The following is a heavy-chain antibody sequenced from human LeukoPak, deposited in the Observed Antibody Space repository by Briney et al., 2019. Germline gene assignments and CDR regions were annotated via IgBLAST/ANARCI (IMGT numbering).Heavy chain of an antibody. D-gene: IGHD2-15*01. CDR2: IYSGGST. CDR1: EFTVSSNY. CDR3: ASTQRGGYFDY. Sequence: GGSLRLSCAASEFTVSSNYMSWIRQAPGKGLEWVSVIYSGGSTYYADSVKGRFTISRDKSKNTLYLQMNSLRAEDTAVYYCASTQRGGYFDYWGQGTLVTVSS. J-gene: IGHJ4*02. V-gene: IGHV3-66*01.